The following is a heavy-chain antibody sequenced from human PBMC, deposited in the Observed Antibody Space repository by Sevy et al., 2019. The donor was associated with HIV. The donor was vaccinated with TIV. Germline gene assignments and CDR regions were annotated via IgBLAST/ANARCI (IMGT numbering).Heavy chain of an antibody. D-gene: IGHD3-22*01. CDR3: AGARYDSSGSFDAFDM. CDR2: IFASGENT. J-gene: IGHJ3*02. CDR1: GLPFRNYA. Sequence: GGSLRLSCAASGLPFRNYAMNWVRQAPGKGLDWVSTIFASGENTYYADSVKGRFTISRDNSQRTLHLQMNSRRVEDTAVYYCAGARYDSSGSFDAFDMWGQGTMVTVSS. V-gene: IGHV3-23*01.